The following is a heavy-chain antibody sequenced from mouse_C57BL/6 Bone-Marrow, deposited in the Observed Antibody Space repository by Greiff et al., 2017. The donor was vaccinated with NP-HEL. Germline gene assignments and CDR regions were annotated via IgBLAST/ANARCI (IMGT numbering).Heavy chain of an antibody. V-gene: IGHV1-7*01. J-gene: IGHJ3*01. CDR3: ARPPLYDGYGFAY. D-gene: IGHD2-3*01. CDR2: INPSSGYT. Sequence: VQLVESGAELAKPGASVKLSCKASGYTFTSYWMHWVKQRPGQGLEWIGYINPSSGYTKYNQKFKDKATLTADKSSSTAYMQLSSLTYEDSAVYYCARPPLYDGYGFAYWGQGTLVTVSA. CDR1: GYTFTSYW.